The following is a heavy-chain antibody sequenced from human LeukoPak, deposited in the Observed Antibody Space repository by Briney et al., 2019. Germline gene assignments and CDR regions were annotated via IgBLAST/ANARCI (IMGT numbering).Heavy chain of an antibody. V-gene: IGHV3-21*01. D-gene: IGHD6-13*01. CDR3: ARDGGPDSSSWYGAFDI. CDR1: GFPFTSYS. CDR2: ISTSSSFI. Sequence: GGSLRLSCAASGFPFTSYSINWVRQVPGKGLERVSSISTSSSFIYYADSVKGRFTSSRDNAKNSLYLQMNSLRAEDTAVYYCARDGGPDSSSWYGAFDIWGQGTMVTVSS. J-gene: IGHJ3*02.